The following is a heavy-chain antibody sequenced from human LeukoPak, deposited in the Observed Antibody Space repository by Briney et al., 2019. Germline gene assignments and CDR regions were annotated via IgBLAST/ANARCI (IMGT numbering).Heavy chain of an antibody. Sequence: GESLKISCKASGYTFINYDISWVRQAPGHGLEWMGWISTYNGNTNYALELQGRVTMTTDRSTSTAYMEVRSLRSDDTAVYYCARDGGPPRTFRYNGLDVWGQGTTVTVSS. V-gene: IGHV1-18*01. CDR1: GYTFINYD. CDR3: ARDGGPPRTFRYNGLDV. J-gene: IGHJ6*02. D-gene: IGHD2-21*01. CDR2: ISTYNGNT.